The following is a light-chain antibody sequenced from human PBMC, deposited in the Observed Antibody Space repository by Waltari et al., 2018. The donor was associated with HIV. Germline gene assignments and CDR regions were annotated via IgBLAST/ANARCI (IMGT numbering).Light chain of an antibody. CDR3: QSYDSSLSASV. J-gene: IGLJ3*02. CDR2: TNT. Sequence: QSVLSQPPSLSGAPGQRVTISCTGSTSNIGAGYDVHWYQLLPGTAPKLLIYTNTYRPSGVPGLFSGSKSDTSASLAITGLQAEDAADYYCQSYDSSLSASVFGGGTKLTVL. V-gene: IGLV1-40*01. CDR1: TSNIGAGYD.